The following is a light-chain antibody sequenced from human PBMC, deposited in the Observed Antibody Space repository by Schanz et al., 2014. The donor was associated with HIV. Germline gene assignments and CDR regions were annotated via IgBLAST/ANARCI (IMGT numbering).Light chain of an antibody. J-gene: IGKJ1*01. CDR3: QQYGNSPRT. CDR1: QSVSSY. Sequence: EIVLTQSPATLSLSPGERATLSCRASQSVSSYLAWYQQRPGQAPRILIYGAYNRATGIPDRFGGSGSGTDFTRAISGLGPDDLAVYDCQQYGNSPRTFGQGTKVEI. V-gene: IGKV3-20*01. CDR2: GAY.